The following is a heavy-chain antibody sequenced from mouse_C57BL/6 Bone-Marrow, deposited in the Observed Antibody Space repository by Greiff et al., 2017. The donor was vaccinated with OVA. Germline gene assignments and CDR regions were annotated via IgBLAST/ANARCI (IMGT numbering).Heavy chain of an antibody. J-gene: IGHJ1*01. D-gene: IGHD1-2*01. V-gene: IGHV2-6-5*01. CDR2: IWGGGST. CDR1: GFSLTDYG. Sequence: VKVVESGPGLVAPSQSLSITCTVSGFSLTDYGVSWIRQPPGKGLEWLGVIWGGGSTYYNSALKSRLSISKDNSKSQVFLKMNNLQTDDTAMYYCAKHATATPPYWYFDVWGAGTTVTVSS. CDR3: AKHATATPPYWYFDV.